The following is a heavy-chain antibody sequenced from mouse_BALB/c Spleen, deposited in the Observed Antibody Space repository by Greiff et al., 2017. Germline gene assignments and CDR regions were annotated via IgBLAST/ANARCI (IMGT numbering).Heavy chain of an antibody. D-gene: IGHD2-3*01. CDR1: GFSLTGYG. Sequence: VKLQESGPGLVAPSQSLSITCTVSGFSLTGYGVNWVRQPPGKGLEWLGMIWGDGSTDYNSALKSRLSISKDNSKSQVFLKMNSLQTDDTARYYCARETDGYSYYYAMDDWGEGTSVTVSS. J-gene: IGHJ4*01. CDR3: ARETDGYSYYYAMDD. CDR2: IWGDGST. V-gene: IGHV2-6-7*01.